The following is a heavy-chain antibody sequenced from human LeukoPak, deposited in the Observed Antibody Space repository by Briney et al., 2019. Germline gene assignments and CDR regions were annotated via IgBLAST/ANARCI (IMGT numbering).Heavy chain of an antibody. Sequence: ASVKVSCKASGGTFSSYAISWVRQAPGQGLEWMGGIIPIFGTANYAQKFQGRVTITTDESTSTAYMELSSLRSDDTAVYYCARDRVEYYYDSSGDLDYWGQGTLVTVSS. CDR2: IIPIFGTA. CDR3: ARDRVEYYYDSSGDLDY. D-gene: IGHD3-22*01. V-gene: IGHV1-69*05. CDR1: GGTFSSYA. J-gene: IGHJ4*02.